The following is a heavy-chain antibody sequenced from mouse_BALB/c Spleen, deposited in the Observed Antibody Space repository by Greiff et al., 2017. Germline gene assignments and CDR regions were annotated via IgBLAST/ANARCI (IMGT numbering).Heavy chain of an antibody. V-gene: IGHV4-1*02. D-gene: IGHD2-4*01. CDR2: INPDSSTI. CDR1: GFDFSRYW. J-gene: IGHJ4*01. Sequence: EVKLLESGGGLVQPGGSLKLSCAASGFDFSRYWMSWVRQAPGKGLEWIGEINPDSSTINYTPSLKDKFIISRDNAKNTLYLQMSKVRSEDTALYYCARLAITTGGYYAMDYWGQGTSVTVSS. CDR3: ARLAITTGGYYAMDY.